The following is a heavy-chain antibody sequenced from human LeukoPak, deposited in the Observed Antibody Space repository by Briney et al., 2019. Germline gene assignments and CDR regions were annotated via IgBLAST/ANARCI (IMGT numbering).Heavy chain of an antibody. D-gene: IGHD2-8*01. V-gene: IGHV4-34*01. CDR1: GASFSGYY. Sequence: PSQSLSLTCAVYGASFSGYYWSWIRQPPRKGLEWIGEINHSVSTNYNPSLKSRVSISVDTSKNQFSLKLSSVTAADTAVYYCARGASDIVLMVYAIHGMEYYYYYMDVWGKGTTVTVSS. CDR3: ARGASDIVLMVYAIHGMEYYYYYMDV. J-gene: IGHJ6*03. CDR2: INHSVST.